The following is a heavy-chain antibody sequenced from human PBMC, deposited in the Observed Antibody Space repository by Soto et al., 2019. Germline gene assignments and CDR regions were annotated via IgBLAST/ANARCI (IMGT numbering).Heavy chain of an antibody. CDR1: GFTFSNHW. D-gene: IGHD3-16*01. V-gene: IGHV3-7*03. CDR2: IKADGSEK. CDR3: ARARGVDS. Sequence: EVHLVETGGGLVQPGGSLRLSCAGSGFTFSNHWMNWVRQAPGQGLEWVANIKADGSEKYYVDSVKARLHISRENAKNSLYLHMNSLRAEYTAVYYCARARGVDSWGQGTLVTVSS. J-gene: IGHJ5*01.